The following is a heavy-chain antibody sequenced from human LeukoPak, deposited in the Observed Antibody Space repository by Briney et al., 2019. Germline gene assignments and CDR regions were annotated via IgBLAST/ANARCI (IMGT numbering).Heavy chain of an antibody. V-gene: IGHV4-34*01. CDR3: ARSTRYCSGGSCYQPFDY. D-gene: IGHD2-15*01. CDR1: GGSFSGYY. Sequence: PSGTLSLTCAVYGGSFSGYYWSWIRQPPGKGLEWIGEINHSGSTNYNPSLKSRVTIPVDTSKNQFSLKLSSVTAADTAVYYCARSTRYCSGGSCYQPFDYWGQGTLVTVSS. J-gene: IGHJ4*02. CDR2: INHSGST.